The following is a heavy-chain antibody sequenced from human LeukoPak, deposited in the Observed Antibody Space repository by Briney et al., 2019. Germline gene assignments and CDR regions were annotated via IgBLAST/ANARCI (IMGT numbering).Heavy chain of an antibody. CDR2: INSDGSST. J-gene: IGHJ4*02. V-gene: IGHV3-74*01. CDR1: GFTFGSYW. Sequence: GGSLRLSCAASGFTFGSYWMHWVRQAPGKGLVWVSRINSDGSSTSYADSVKGRFTISRDNAKNTLYLQMNSLRAEDTAVYYCAREGSSGYYAGFDYWGQGTLVTVSS. CDR3: AREGSSGYYAGFDY. D-gene: IGHD3-22*01.